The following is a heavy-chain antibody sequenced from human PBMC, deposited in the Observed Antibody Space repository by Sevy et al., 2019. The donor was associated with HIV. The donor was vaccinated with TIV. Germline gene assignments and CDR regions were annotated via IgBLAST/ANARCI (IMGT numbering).Heavy chain of an antibody. V-gene: IGHV4-59*08. CDR2: IYYNGHI. D-gene: IGHD1-26*01. J-gene: IGHJ4*02. Sequence: SETLSLTCTVSGGSITSLYWNWIRQPPGKGLEWIANIYYNGHINYNPSLKSRVTLSLDTSKNQFSLRLGSVTAADTAMYYCAGEDAWGRGYSWGQGTLVTVSS. CDR1: GGSITSLY. CDR3: AGEDAWGRGYS.